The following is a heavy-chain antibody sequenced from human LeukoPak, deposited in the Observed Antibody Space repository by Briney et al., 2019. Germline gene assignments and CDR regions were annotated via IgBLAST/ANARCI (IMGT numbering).Heavy chain of an antibody. Sequence: GASVKVSCKASGYTFTGYYMHWVRQAPGQGLEWMGWINPNSGGTNYAQKFQGRVTMTTDTSTSTAYMELRSLRSDDTAVYYCARSGTTGTTRPADYWGQGALVTVSS. J-gene: IGHJ4*02. CDR1: GYTFTGYY. D-gene: IGHD1-1*01. CDR3: ARSGTTGTTRPADY. CDR2: INPNSGGT. V-gene: IGHV1-2*02.